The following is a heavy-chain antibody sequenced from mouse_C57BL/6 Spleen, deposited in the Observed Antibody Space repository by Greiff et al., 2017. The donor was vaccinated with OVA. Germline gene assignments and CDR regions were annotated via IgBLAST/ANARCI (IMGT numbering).Heavy chain of an antibody. CDR1: GYTFTDYE. Sequence: QVQLQQSGAELVRPGASVTLSCKASGYTFTDYEMHWVKQTPVHGLEWIGAIDPETGGTAYNQKFKGKAIRTADKSSSTAYMELRSLTSEDSAVYYCTRRGDYYLAWFAYWGQGTLVTVSA. D-gene: IGHD1-1*01. J-gene: IGHJ3*01. CDR2: IDPETGGT. V-gene: IGHV1-15*01. CDR3: TRRGDYYLAWFAY.